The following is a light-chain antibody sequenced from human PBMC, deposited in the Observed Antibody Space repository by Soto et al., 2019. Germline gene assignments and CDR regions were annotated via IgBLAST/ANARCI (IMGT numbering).Light chain of an antibody. V-gene: IGKV2-28*01. Sequence: DLVMTQSPLSLPVTPGEPASISCRSSQSLLHSNGYNYLDWYLQKPGESPQLLIYLGANRASGVPDRFSGSESGTYFTLKISRVDAEDIGGYYCMQALQSPTFGGWTKVEIK. CDR2: LGA. CDR3: MQALQSPT. CDR1: QSLLHSNGYNY. J-gene: IGKJ4*01.